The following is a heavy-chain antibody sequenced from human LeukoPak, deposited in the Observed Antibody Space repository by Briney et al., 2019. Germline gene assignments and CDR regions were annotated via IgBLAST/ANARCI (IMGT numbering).Heavy chain of an antibody. J-gene: IGHJ6*03. CDR1: GGSISSSFYY. D-gene: IGHD3-16*01. Sequence: PSETLSLTCTVSGGSISSSFYYWGWIRQPPGKGLEWIGSIYYSRSTNYNPSLKSRVTISVDTSKNQFSLKLSSVTAADTAVYYCARAPRVGGGYYYYMDVWGKGTTVTVSS. CDR3: ARAPRVGGGYYYYMDV. V-gene: IGHV4-39*07. CDR2: IYYSRST.